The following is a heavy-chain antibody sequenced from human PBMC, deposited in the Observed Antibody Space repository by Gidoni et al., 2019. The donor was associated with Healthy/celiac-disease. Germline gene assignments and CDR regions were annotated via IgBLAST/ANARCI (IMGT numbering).Heavy chain of an antibody. D-gene: IGHD3-3*01. CDR3: ASTIFQGLGAFDI. V-gene: IGHV4-38-2*01. J-gene: IGHJ3*02. CDR2: IYHSGST. Sequence: PGKGLEWIGSIYHSGSTYYNPSLKSRVTISVDTSKNQFSLKLSSVTAAYTAVYYCASTIFQGLGAFDIWGQGTMVTVSS.